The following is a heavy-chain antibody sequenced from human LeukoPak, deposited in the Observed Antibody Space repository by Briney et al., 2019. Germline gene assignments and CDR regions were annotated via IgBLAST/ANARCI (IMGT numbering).Heavy chain of an antibody. V-gene: IGHV4-59*08. CDR1: GGSISSYY. Sequence: PSETLSLTCTVSGGSISSYYWSWIRQPPGRGLEWIGYIYYSGSTNYNPSFKSRITISVDTSKNQFSLKLSSVTAADTAVYYCARRTRGYDSSGYYLNYFDYWGQGTLVTVSS. J-gene: IGHJ4*02. CDR3: ARRTRGYDSSGYYLNYFDY. CDR2: IYYSGST. D-gene: IGHD3-22*01.